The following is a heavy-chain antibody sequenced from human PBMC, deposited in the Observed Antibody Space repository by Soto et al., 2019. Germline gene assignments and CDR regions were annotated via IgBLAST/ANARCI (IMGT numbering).Heavy chain of an antibody. V-gene: IGHV3-23*01. D-gene: IGHD2-21*01. CDR1: GFTFRNFV. CDR3: AQDRGWGVVSPSHDS. Sequence: EVQLLESGGGVVQPGGSLRLSRAASGFTFRNFVMSWVRQAPGKGLEWVSAIRATGGQTFYADSVKGRFTISRDNSKNMLYLQIDSLRDEDTALYFCAQDRGWGVVSPSHDSWGQGTLVTVSS. J-gene: IGHJ4*02. CDR2: IRATGGQT.